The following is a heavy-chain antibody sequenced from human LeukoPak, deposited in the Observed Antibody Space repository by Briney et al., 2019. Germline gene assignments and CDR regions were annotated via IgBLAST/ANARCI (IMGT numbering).Heavy chain of an antibody. CDR3: ARRSGNYYFDY. D-gene: IGHD3-10*01. CDR2: TYYRSKWYN. CDR1: GDTVSSNTVA. Sequence: HTLSLTCAISGDTVSSNTVAWNWIRQSPSRGLEWLGRTYYRSKWYNDYALSVKSRITVNPDTSKNQFSLQLDSVTPEDTAVYYCARRSGNYYFDYWGQGTLVTVSS. V-gene: IGHV6-1*01. J-gene: IGHJ4*02.